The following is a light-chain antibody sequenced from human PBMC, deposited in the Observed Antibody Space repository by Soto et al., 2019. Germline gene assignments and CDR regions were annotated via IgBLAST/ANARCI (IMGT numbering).Light chain of an antibody. Sequence: EIVLTQSPGTLSLSPGERATLSCRVSQVVSFSYLAWYQQTPGQAPRLLISEASRRATGIPDRFSGSGSGTDFTLTISRLEPEDFAVYYCQQYGSLPETFGQGTRVEIK. V-gene: IGKV3-20*01. CDR1: QVVSFSY. CDR2: EAS. J-gene: IGKJ1*01. CDR3: QQYGSLPET.